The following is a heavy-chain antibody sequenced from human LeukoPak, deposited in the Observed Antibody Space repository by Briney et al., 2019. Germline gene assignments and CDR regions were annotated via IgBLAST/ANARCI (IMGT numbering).Heavy chain of an antibody. CDR2: INPNSGGT. CDR1: GYTFTGYY. V-gene: IGHV1-2*04. J-gene: IGHJ6*04. CDR3: ARSRDGDYYGMDV. Sequence: GASVKVSCKASGYTFTGYYMHWVRQAPGQGLEWMGWINPNSGGTNYAQKFQGWVTMTRDTSISTAYVELSRLRSDDTAVYYCARSRDGDYYGMDVWGKGTTVTVSS. D-gene: IGHD4-17*01.